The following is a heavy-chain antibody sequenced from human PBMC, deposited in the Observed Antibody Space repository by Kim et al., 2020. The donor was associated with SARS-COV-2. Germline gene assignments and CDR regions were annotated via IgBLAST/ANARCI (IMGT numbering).Heavy chain of an antibody. Sequence: GGSLRLSCAASGFTFSRYWMSWVRQAPGKGLEWVTNIKENGGEKSYVASVKGRFTISRDNAKSSLYLQMNSVRAEDTAVYYCARGPQYHYDSSAYSYFEYWGQGTLVIVSS. J-gene: IGHJ4*02. CDR2: IKENGGEK. CDR3: ARGPQYHYDSSAYSYFEY. CDR1: GFTFSRYW. D-gene: IGHD3-22*01. V-gene: IGHV3-7*01.